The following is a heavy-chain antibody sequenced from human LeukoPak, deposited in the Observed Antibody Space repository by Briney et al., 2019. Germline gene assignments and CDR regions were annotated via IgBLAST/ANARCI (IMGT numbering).Heavy chain of an antibody. D-gene: IGHD5/OR15-5a*01. CDR3: ARRVYGTSQYY. Sequence: PSETLSLTCTVSGCSISNSNSFWAWIRQPPGKGLEWIGTIYYSGITHYSPSLKSRVTISVDTSKNQFSLRLSSVTATDTALYYCARRVYGTSQYYWGQGTLVTVSS. V-gene: IGHV4-39*01. CDR2: IYYSGIT. CDR1: GCSISNSNSF. J-gene: IGHJ4*02.